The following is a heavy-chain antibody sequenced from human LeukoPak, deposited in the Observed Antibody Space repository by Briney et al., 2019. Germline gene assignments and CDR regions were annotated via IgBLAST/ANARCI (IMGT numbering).Heavy chain of an antibody. CDR2: IKQDGGEK. Sequence: GGSLRLSCAASGFTFSSYWMTWLRQAPGKGLEWVASIKQDGGEKYYVDSVRGRFTISKDNAKKSLYLQMNSLRADDTAVYYCASQYSGSYYFDYWGQGTLVTVSS. V-gene: IGHV3-7*01. CDR3: ASQYSGSYYFDY. CDR1: GFTFSSYW. J-gene: IGHJ4*02. D-gene: IGHD1-26*01.